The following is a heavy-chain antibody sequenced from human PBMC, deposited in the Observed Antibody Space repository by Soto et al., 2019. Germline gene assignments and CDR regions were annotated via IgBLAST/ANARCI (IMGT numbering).Heavy chain of an antibody. CDR3: ARESGYCISTSCYKDAFDI. CDR1: GFTFSDYY. V-gene: IGHV3-11*01. Sequence: GGSLRLSCAAFGFTFSDYYMSWIRKAPGKGLEWVSYISSSGSTIYYADYVKGRFTISRDNAKNSLYLQMNSLRAEDTAVYYCARESGYCISTSCYKDAFDIWGQGTMVTVSS. J-gene: IGHJ3*02. D-gene: IGHD2-2*02. CDR2: ISSSGSTI.